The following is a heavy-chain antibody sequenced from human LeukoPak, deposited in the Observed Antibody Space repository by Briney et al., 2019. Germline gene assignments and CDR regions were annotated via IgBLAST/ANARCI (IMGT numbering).Heavy chain of an antibody. D-gene: IGHD3-22*01. CDR3: ARDYYDSSGYFDY. Sequence: GGSLRLSCAASGFTFSRYWMSWVRQAPGNGLKWVANIKQDGSEKYYVDSVKGRFTISRDNAKKSLYLQMNSLRAEDTAVYYCARDYYDSSGYFDYWGQGTLVTVSS. J-gene: IGHJ4*02. CDR1: GFTFSRYW. CDR2: IKQDGSEK. V-gene: IGHV3-7*01.